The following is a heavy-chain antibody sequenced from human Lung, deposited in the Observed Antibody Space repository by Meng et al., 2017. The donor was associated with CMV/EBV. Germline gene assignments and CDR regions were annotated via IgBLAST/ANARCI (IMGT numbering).Heavy chain of an antibody. CDR1: GGSFSGYY. CDR3: ARASARVAAAGRRDLRY. Sequence: QVQLQQWGAGLLKPSETLSLTCAVYGGSFSGYYWSWIRQPPGKGLEWIGGINHSGSTNYNPSLKSRVTISVDTSKNQFSLKLSSVTAADTAVYYCARASARVAAAGRRDLRYWGQGTLVTVSS. V-gene: IGHV4-34*01. D-gene: IGHD6-13*01. J-gene: IGHJ4*02. CDR2: INHSGST.